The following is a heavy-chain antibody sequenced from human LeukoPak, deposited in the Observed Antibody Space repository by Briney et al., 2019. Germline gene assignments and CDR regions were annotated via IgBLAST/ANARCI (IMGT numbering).Heavy chain of an antibody. D-gene: IGHD1-26*01. V-gene: IGHV3-30*04. Sequence: GGSLRLSCAASGFTLSSYAMHWVRQAPGKGLEWVAVISYDGSNKYYADSVKGRFTISRDNSKDTLYLQMNSLRAEDTAVYYCARDLRQWELLFGNWFDPWGQGTLVTVSS. CDR2: ISYDGSNK. CDR1: GFTLSSYA. J-gene: IGHJ5*02. CDR3: ARDLRQWELLFGNWFDP.